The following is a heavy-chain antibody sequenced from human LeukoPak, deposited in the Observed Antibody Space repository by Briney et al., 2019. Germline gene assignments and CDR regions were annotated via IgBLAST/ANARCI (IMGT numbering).Heavy chain of an antibody. Sequence: ASVKVSCKASGYTFTGYYMHWVRQAPGQGLEWMGWINPNSGGTKYAQKFQGRVTMTSDASISTAYMELSSLRSDDTAVYYCASRPDQHLLYYFDYWGQGALVTASS. CDR3: ASRPDQHLLYYFDY. CDR1: GYTFTGYY. J-gene: IGHJ4*02. D-gene: IGHD2-15*01. V-gene: IGHV1-2*02. CDR2: INPNSGGT.